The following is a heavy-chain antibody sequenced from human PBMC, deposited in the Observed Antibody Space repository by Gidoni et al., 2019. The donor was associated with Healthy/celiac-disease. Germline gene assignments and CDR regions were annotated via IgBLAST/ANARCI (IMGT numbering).Heavy chain of an antibody. Sequence: QVQLVESGGGVVQPGRSLRLSCAASGFTLSSYAMHWVRKAPGKGLEWVAVISYDGSNKYYADSVKGRFTISRDNSKNTLYLQMNSLRAEDTAVYYCARDRGQWLAAEYFQHWGQGTLVTVSS. D-gene: IGHD6-19*01. CDR3: ARDRGQWLAAEYFQH. V-gene: IGHV3-30-3*01. CDR1: GFTLSSYA. J-gene: IGHJ1*01. CDR2: ISYDGSNK.